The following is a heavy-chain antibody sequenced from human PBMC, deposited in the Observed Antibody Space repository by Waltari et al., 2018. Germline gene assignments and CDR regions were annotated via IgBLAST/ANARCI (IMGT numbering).Heavy chain of an antibody. Sequence: QLQLQESGPGLVKPSATLSLRCTGSGDSITSDLYYWSWIRQSPGKGRAWIGTISYGGRPYYHPSLKSRVTIDADASKNQFSLQMSSVTAADTAVYFCARQMRGFGDLLGYFDDWGQGTLVTVSS. CDR3: ARQMRGFGDLLGYFDD. D-gene: IGHD3-10*01. V-gene: IGHV4-39*01. CDR2: ISYGGRP. CDR1: GDSITSDLYY. J-gene: IGHJ4*02.